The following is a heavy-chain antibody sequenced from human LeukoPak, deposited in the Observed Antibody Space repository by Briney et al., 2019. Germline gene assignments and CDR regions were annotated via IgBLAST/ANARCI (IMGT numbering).Heavy chain of an antibody. Sequence: PSETLSLTCAVYGGSFSGYYWSWIRQPPGKGLELIGEINHSGSTNYNPSLKSRVTISVDTSKNQFSLRLSSVTAADTAVYYCARRKWQRGPDVVNPFDYWGQGTLVTVSS. D-gene: IGHD5-12*01. V-gene: IGHV4-34*01. CDR1: GGSFSGYY. CDR3: ARRKWQRGPDVVNPFDY. J-gene: IGHJ4*02. CDR2: INHSGST.